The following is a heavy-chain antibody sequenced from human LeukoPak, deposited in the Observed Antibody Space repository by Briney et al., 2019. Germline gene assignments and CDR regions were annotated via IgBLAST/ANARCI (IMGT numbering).Heavy chain of an antibody. CDR3: VRDRTRDGKRLFNF. CDR2: IDTDGSST. V-gene: IGHV3-74*01. Sequence: GGSLTLSCAASGFTFSNYWMHWVRQAPGKGLVWVSRIDTDGSSTNYADSVKGRLSISRDNVKNTLYLQMTSLRAEDTAVYYCVRDRTRDGKRLFNFWGQGTLVTVSS. J-gene: IGHJ4*02. CDR1: GFTFSNYW. D-gene: IGHD5-24*01.